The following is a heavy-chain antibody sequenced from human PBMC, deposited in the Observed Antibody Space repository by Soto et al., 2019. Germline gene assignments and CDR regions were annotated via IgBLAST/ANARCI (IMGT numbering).Heavy chain of an antibody. CDR2: IYYSGST. CDR3: ARGVRSITIFGVAPDAFDI. D-gene: IGHD3-3*01. Sequence: PSETLSLTCTVSGGSISSYYWSWIRQHPGKGLEWIGYIYYSGSTYYNPSLKSRVTISVDTSKNQFSLKLSSVTAADTAVYYCARGVRSITIFGVAPDAFDIWGQGTMVTVSS. V-gene: IGHV4-31*02. J-gene: IGHJ3*02. CDR1: GGSISSYY.